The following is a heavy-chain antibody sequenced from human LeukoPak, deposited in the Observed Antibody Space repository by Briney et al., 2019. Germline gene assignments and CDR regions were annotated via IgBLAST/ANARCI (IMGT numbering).Heavy chain of an antibody. J-gene: IGHJ6*04. D-gene: IGHD3-10*02. CDR1: GFTFSDYN. V-gene: IGHV3-11*04. CDR2: ISSSGSTI. CDR3: AELGITMIGGV. Sequence: GGSLRLSCAASGFTFSDYNMRWIRQAPGEGLEWVSAISSSGSTIYYADSVKGRFTISRDNAKNSLYLQMNSLRAEDTAVYYCAELGITMIGGVWGKGTTVTISS.